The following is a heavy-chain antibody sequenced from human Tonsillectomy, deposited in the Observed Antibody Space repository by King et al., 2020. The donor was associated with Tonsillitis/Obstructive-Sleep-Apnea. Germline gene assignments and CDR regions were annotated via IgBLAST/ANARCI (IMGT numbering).Heavy chain of an antibody. CDR2: INHSGGT. CDR1: GGFFSGYY. V-gene: IGHV4-34*01. J-gene: IGHJ4*02. D-gene: IGHD2-21*01. Sequence: VQLQQWGAGLLKPSETLSLTCAIHGGFFSGYYWSWIRQPPGEGLEWIGEINHSGGTNYNPSLKSRVTISRDTSKNQISLKLNSVTAADTVVYYWVTNGVWSWDHWGKGTLVTVSS. CDR3: VTNGVWSWDH.